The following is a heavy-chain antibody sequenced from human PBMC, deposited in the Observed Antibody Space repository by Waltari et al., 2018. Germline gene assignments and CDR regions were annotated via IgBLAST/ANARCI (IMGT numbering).Heavy chain of an antibody. D-gene: IGHD2-2*01. V-gene: IGHV3-23*01. CDR2: ISGSGSKI. Sequence: EVQLLESGGGLVQPGGSLRLSCAASGFIFSGYDMSWVRQAPGKGGEWVSGISGSGSKIHYADSVRGRFTISRDNSKNTVYLQMNSLRAEDTAVYYCAKGPAARTNWFDPWGQGTLVTVSS. CDR3: AKGPAARTNWFDP. CDR1: GFIFSGYD. J-gene: IGHJ5*02.